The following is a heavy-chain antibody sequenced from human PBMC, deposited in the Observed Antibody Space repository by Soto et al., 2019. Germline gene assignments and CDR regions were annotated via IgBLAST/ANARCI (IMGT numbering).Heavy chain of an antibody. Sequence: QVQLVASGGGVVQPGRSLRLSCAASGFTFSSFAMHWVRQAPGKGLEWLAVISSDVVNYYYAESVKGRFTISRDNSKNALYLQMNSLRNEDTAVYYCARGGAWTPEGLGYWGQGTLVTVSS. J-gene: IGHJ4*02. CDR2: ISSDVVNY. V-gene: IGHV3-30-3*01. CDR1: GFTFSSFA. CDR3: ARGGAWTPEGLGY. D-gene: IGHD2-15*01.